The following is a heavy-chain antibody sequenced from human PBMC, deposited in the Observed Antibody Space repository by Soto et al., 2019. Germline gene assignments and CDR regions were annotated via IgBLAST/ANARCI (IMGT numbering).Heavy chain of an antibody. D-gene: IGHD5-18*01. V-gene: IGHV4-61*01. J-gene: IGHJ5*02. CDR2: ISYSGST. CDR3: ARVQNVDTAMVGTIHNWFDP. Sequence: PSETPCIACTFSVGSVSIGSYDWSWIRQPRGKGTPWIGYISYSGSTNYNPSLKSRVTISVDTSKNQFSLKLSSVTAADTAVYYCARVQNVDTAMVGTIHNWFDPWGQGTLVTVSS. CDR1: VGSVSIGSYD.